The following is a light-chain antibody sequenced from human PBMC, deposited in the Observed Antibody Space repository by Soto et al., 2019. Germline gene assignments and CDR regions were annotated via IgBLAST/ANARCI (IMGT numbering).Light chain of an antibody. CDR2: GAS. CDR1: QSISNY. CDR3: QQSYSIPPEYT. V-gene: IGKV1-39*01. Sequence: DIQMTQSPSSLSASVGDRVTITCRASQSISNYLNWYQQKPGKAPKVLIYGASSLQSGVPSRFSGSGSGTDFTLTISSLQPEDFATYYCQQSYSIPPEYTFGQGTKLEIK. J-gene: IGKJ2*01.